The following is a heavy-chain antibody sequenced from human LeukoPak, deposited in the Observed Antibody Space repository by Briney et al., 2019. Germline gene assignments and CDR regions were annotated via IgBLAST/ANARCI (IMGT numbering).Heavy chain of an antibody. Sequence: APVKVSCKASGYTFTGYYMHWVRQAPGQGLEWMGWINTYNGNTNYAQKLQGRVTMATDTSTSTSYMELTSLRSDDTAVYYCARLDRSYGLDYWGQGTLVTVSS. CDR2: INTYNGNT. V-gene: IGHV1-18*04. D-gene: IGHD1-26*01. CDR3: ARLDRSYGLDY. CDR1: GYTFTGYY. J-gene: IGHJ4*02.